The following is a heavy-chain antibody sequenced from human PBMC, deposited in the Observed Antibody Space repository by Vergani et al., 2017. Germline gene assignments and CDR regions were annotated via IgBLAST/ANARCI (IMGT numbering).Heavy chain of an antibody. Sequence: EEKLVESGGVLVQPGRSLRLSCEASGFRFDEYAMHWVRRVPGKGLEWVSGVSWNSETIRYADSVKGRFTISRDNAKSSLYLQMDSLRPEDTAHYYCAKGQQLVFFSVDVWGIGTSVTVTA. CDR3: AKGQQLVFFSVDV. CDR2: VSWNSETI. J-gene: IGHJ6*04. V-gene: IGHV3-9*01. D-gene: IGHD6-13*01. CDR1: GFRFDEYA.